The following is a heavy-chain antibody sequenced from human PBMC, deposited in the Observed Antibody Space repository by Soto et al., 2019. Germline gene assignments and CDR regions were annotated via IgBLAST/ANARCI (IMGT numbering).Heavy chain of an antibody. Sequence: SETLSLTCTVSGGSISSYYWSWIRQPPGKGLEWIGYIYYSGSTNYNPSLKSRVTISVDTSKNQFSLKLSSVTAADTAVYYCAGVIPDMVRGVITNWFDPWGQGTLVTVS. V-gene: IGHV4-59*01. CDR2: IYYSGST. D-gene: IGHD3-10*01. J-gene: IGHJ5*02. CDR1: GGSISSYY. CDR3: AGVIPDMVRGVITNWFDP.